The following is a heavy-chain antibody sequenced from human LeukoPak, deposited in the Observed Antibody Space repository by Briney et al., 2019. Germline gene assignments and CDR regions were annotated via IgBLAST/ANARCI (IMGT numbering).Heavy chain of an antibody. J-gene: IGHJ4*02. D-gene: IGHD6-13*01. CDR3: ARHEYSSSSSVAY. CDR1: GGSISSSSYY. Sequence: SETLSLTCTVSGGSISSSSYYWGWIRQPPGKGLEWIGSIYYSGSTYYNPSLKSRVTISVDTSKNQFSLKLSSVTAADTAVYYCARHEYSSSSSVAYWGQGTLVTVSS. CDR2: IYYSGST. V-gene: IGHV4-39*01.